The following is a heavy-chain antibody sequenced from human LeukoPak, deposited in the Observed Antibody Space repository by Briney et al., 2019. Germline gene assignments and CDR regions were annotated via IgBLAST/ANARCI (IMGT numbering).Heavy chain of an antibody. CDR1: GGPISRYY. Sequence: SETLSLPCTVSGGPISRYYGSWIREPPGKGLVWIGYIYYRGSTYYNPSLKSRVTISVDTSKNPFSLKLGSVTAADTAVYYCARALTVTPFSLDYWGQGTLVTVSS. J-gene: IGHJ4*02. D-gene: IGHD4-17*01. CDR3: ARALTVTPFSLDY. V-gene: IGHV4-59*01. CDR2: IYYRGST.